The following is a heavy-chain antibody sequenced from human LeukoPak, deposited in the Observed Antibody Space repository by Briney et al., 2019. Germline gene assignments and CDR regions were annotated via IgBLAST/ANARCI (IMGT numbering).Heavy chain of an antibody. CDR1: GFTFSSYW. V-gene: IGHV3-74*01. D-gene: IGHD2-2*03. CDR2: INSDGSST. CDR3: ATGYCSSTSCYAAHY. Sequence: PGGSLRLSCAASGFTFSSYWMHWVRQAPGKGLVWVSRINSDGSSTSYADSVKGRFTISRDNAKNTLYLQMNSLRAEDTAVYYRATGYCSSTSCYAAHYWGQGTLVTVSS. J-gene: IGHJ4*02.